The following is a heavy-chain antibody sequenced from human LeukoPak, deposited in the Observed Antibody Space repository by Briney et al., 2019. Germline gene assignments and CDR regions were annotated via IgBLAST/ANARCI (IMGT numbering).Heavy chain of an antibody. V-gene: IGHV4-59*08. J-gene: IGHJ6*02. CDR1: GGSISSYY. CDR3: ARRSIVGATKGYYYYGMDV. Sequence: SQTLSLTCTVSGGSISSYYWSWIRQPPGKGLEWTGYIYYSGSTNYNPSLKSRVTISVDTSKNQFSLKLSSVTAADTAVYYCARRSIVGATKGYYYYGMDVWGQGTTVTVSS. CDR2: IYYSGST. D-gene: IGHD1-26*01.